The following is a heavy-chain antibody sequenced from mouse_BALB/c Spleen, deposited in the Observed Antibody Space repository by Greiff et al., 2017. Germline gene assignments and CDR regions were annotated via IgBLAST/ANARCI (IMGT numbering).Heavy chain of an antibody. CDR1: GYSFTGYN. CDR2: IDPYYGGT. Sequence: EVKLVESGPELEKPGASVKISCKASGYSFTGYNMNWVKQSNGKSLEWIGNIDPYYGGTSYNQKFKGKATLTVDKSSSTAYMQLKSLTSEDSADYYCALRKGYAMDYWGQGTSVTVSA. J-gene: IGHJ4*01. CDR3: ALRKGYAMDY. V-gene: IGHV1-39*01.